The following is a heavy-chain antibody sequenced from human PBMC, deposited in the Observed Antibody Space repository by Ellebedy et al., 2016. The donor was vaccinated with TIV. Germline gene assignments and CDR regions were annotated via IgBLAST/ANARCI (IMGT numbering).Heavy chain of an antibody. CDR1: GYTFTTYY. V-gene: IGHV1-46*01. CDR2: VNPNTGGT. D-gene: IGHD6-19*01. Sequence: AASVKVSCKPSGYTFTTYYIHWVRQAPGQGLEWMGRVNPNTGGTVYPQKFRGRVTMTRDTSTSTVYMELTSLTSEAMAVYYCARVRGDAVAANWGHFFDYWGQGTLVTVSS. CDR3: ARVRGDAVAANWGHFFDY. J-gene: IGHJ4*02.